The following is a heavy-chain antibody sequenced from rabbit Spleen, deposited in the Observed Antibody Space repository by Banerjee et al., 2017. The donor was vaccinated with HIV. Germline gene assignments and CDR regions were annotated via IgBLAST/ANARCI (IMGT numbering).Heavy chain of an antibody. Sequence: QAQLEESGRDLVKPEASLTLTCTASGFSFSSGYYMCWISQAPGKGLEWIACIAGSSSGFTYSEAWAKGRFTLSKTSSTTVTLQMTSLTAADTATYFCAKYYIFYGMDLWGPGTLVTVS. CDR3: AKYYIFYGMDL. J-gene: IGHJ6*01. CDR1: GFSFSSGYY. V-gene: IGHV1S45*01. CDR2: IAGSSSGFT. D-gene: IGHD4-1*01.